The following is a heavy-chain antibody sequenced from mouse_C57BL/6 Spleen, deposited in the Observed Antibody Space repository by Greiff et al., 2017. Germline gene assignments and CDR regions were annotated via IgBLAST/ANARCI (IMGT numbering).Heavy chain of an antibody. V-gene: IGHV2-5*01. CDR3: AKTENWYFDV. J-gene: IGHJ1*03. CDR1: GFSLTSYG. CDR2: IWRGGST. Sequence: QVQLQQSGPGLVQPSQSLSITCTVSGFSLTSYGVHWVRQSPGKGLEWLGVIWRGGSTDYNAAFMSRLSITKDNSKIQVFFNMNSLQADDTAIYFCAKTENWYFDVWGTGTTVTVSS.